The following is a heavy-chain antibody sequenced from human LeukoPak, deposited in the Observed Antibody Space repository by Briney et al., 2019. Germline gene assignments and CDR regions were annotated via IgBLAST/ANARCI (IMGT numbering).Heavy chain of an antibody. CDR3: ARDLVCSSTSCLLNGEFDY. V-gene: IGHV3-66*01. J-gene: IGHJ4*02. CDR1: GFTVSSNY. CDR2: IYSGGST. Sequence: GGSLRLSCAASGFTVSSNYMSWVRQAPGKGLEWVSVIYSGGSTYYADSVKGRFTISRDNSKNTLSLQMNSLRAEDTAVYYCARDLVCSSTSCLLNGEFDYWGQGTLVTVSS. D-gene: IGHD2-2*01.